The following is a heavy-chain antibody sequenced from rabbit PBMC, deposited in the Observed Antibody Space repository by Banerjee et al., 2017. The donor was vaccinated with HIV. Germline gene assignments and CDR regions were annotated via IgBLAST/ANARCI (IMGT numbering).Heavy chain of an antibody. D-gene: IGHD1-1*01. J-gene: IGHJ4*01. CDR2: IAGGSSGNT. V-gene: IGHV1S45*01. CDR3: TRGTTDSGFNL. CDR1: GFSFSSSYW. Sequence: QEQLEESGGDLVKPEGSLTLTCTASGFSFSSSYWMCWVRQAPGKGLEWIACIAGGSSGNTVYASWAKGRFTISKTSSTTVTLQMTSLTAADTATYFCTRGTTDSGFNLWGPGTLVTVS.